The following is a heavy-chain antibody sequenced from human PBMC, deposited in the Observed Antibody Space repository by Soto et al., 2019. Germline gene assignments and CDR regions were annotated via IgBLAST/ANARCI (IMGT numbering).Heavy chain of an antibody. J-gene: IGHJ6*02. CDR3: ARDGSNYDILAGPYFYYGMDV. Sequence: PETMSLTCAVSGRSITSNNWWSWVRQHPGKGLGWSGGIYQSGSTNYNPSLKSRVTISIDRSKNQCSLKLSSVTAADTAVYYCARDGSNYDILAGPYFYYGMDVWGQGTTVTVSS. D-gene: IGHD3-9*01. V-gene: IGHV4-4*03. CDR2: IYQSGST. CDR1: GRSITSNNW.